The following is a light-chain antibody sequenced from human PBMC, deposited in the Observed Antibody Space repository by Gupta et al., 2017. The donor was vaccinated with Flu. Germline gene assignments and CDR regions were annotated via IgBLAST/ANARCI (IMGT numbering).Light chain of an antibody. J-gene: IGLJ3*02. CDR3: SSYTSSNSLE. CDR1: SSDVCGYNY. CDR2: EVI. V-gene: IGLV2-14*01. Sequence: SITISCTRTSSDVCGYNYFSWYQHHPGKAPKLIIYEVINRPSGVSNRFSGSKSGNTASLTISGLQAEDEADYYCSSYTSSNSLEFGGGTKLTVL.